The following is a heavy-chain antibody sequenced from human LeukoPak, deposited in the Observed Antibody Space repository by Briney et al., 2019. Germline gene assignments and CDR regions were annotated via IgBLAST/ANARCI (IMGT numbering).Heavy chain of an antibody. Sequence: GGSLRLSCAASGFTFSSYAMSWVRQAPGKGLEWVSGISWNSGSIGYVDSVKGRFTISRDNAKNSLYLQMNSLRAEDTALYYCAKDTSPDLVATHFDYWGQGTLVTVSS. D-gene: IGHD5-12*01. CDR2: ISWNSGSI. CDR1: GFTFSSYA. J-gene: IGHJ4*02. V-gene: IGHV3-9*01. CDR3: AKDTSPDLVATHFDY.